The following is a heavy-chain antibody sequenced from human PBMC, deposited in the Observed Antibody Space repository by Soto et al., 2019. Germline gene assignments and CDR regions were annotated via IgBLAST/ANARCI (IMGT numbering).Heavy chain of an antibody. CDR3: AGAWRGFVVVLATIPEYSYGMVV. CDR1: GFTFSSYG. D-gene: IGHD2-15*01. CDR2: ILYDGNNK. J-gene: IGHJ6*02. Sequence: QVQLVESGGGVVQSGRSLRLSCEASGFTFSSYGMHWVRQAPVKGLEWVALILYDGNNKYYADSVKGRFPISRENCANTLYLQLMSLRAEDTAVYYCAGAWRGFVVVLATIPEYSYGMVVWGQGATVTVSS. V-gene: IGHV3-30*03.